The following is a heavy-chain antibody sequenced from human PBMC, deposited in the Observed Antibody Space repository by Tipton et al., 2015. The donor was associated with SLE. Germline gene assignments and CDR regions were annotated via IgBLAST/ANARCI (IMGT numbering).Heavy chain of an antibody. Sequence: TLSLTCTVSGGSISSSSYYWGWIRQPPGKEPEWIGHIYYTGNTNYNPSLESRVTISVDTSKNQFSLKLTSVTAADTAVYYCARHSWEQPFDNWGQGTLVTVSS. J-gene: IGHJ4*02. CDR2: IYYTGNT. CDR3: ARHSWEQPFDN. V-gene: IGHV4-61*05. CDR1: GGSISSSSYY. D-gene: IGHD1/OR15-1a*01.